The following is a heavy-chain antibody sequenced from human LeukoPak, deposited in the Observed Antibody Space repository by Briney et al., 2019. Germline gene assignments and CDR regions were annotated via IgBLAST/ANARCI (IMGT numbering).Heavy chain of an antibody. CDR1: GFTFSSYW. Sequence: GGSLSLSCAASGFTFSSYWMHWVRQAPGKGLVWVSRINSDGSSTSYADSVKGRFTISRDNAKNTLYLQMNSLRAEDTAVYYCARGPSWADSGYFDYWGQGTLVTVPS. V-gene: IGHV3-74*01. D-gene: IGHD3-10*01. J-gene: IGHJ4*02. CDR3: ARGPSWADSGYFDY. CDR2: INSDGSST.